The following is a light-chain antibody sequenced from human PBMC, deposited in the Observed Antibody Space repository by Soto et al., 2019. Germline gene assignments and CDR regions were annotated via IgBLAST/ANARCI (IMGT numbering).Light chain of an antibody. J-gene: IGLJ1*01. V-gene: IGLV2-11*01. CDR3: CSYAGSYIFV. CDR2: DVT. CDR1: SSDVGGYNY. Sequence: QSALTQPRSVSGSPGQSVTISCTGTSSDVGGYNYVSWYQQHPGKAPKLVIYDVTKRPSGVPDRFSGSKSGNTASLTISGLQADDEADYYCCSYAGSYIFVFGTGTKLTVL.